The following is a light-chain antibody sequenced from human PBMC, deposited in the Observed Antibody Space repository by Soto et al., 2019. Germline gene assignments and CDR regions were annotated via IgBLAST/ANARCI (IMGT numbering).Light chain of an antibody. CDR1: SSDVGGYNY. Sequence: QSALTQPASVSGSPGQSITISCTGTSSDVGGYNYVSWYQQYPGKAPKLMIYDVSNRPLGVSNRFSGSKSGNTASLTISGLQAEDEADYYCSSYTSSTTVVFGGGTKLTVL. V-gene: IGLV2-14*01. CDR2: DVS. J-gene: IGLJ2*01. CDR3: SSYTSSTTVV.